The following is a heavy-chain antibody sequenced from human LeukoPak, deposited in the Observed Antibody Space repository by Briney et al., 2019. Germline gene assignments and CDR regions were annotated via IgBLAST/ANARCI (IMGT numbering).Heavy chain of an antibody. D-gene: IGHD4-11*01. Sequence: GGSLRLSCAASGFTFSSYSMNWVRQAPGKGLEWVSSISSSSSYIYYADSVKGRFTISRDNSKNTLYLQMNSLRAEDTAVYYCAREIGWGTVTTAGYWGQGTLVTVSS. V-gene: IGHV3-21*01. CDR1: GFTFSSYS. J-gene: IGHJ4*02. CDR3: AREIGWGTVTTAGY. CDR2: ISSSSSYI.